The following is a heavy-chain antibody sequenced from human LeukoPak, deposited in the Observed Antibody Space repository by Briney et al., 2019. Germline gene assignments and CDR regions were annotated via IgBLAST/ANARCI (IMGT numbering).Heavy chain of an antibody. CDR1: GGSISSSSYY. CDR2: MHYSGST. D-gene: IGHD4-17*01. V-gene: IGHV4-39*01. Sequence: PSETLSLTCTVSGGSISSSSYYWAWIRQPPGKGLEWIGSMHYSGSTYSNPSLKSRVTISVDTSKNQFSLKMSSVTAADTAFYYCARRGDYNYGDYAHYWGQGTLVTVSS. J-gene: IGHJ4*02. CDR3: ARRGDYNYGDYAHY.